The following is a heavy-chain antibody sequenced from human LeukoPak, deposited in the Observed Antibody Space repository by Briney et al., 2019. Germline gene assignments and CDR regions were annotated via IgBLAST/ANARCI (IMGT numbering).Heavy chain of an antibody. V-gene: IGHV4-59*01. D-gene: IGHD4-23*01. Sequence: SETLSLTCTVSDGSISSYYWSWIRQPPGKGLEWIGYIYYSGSTNYNPSLKSRVTISVDTSKNQFSLKLSSVTAADTAVYYCARSGYGGNSDYWGQGTLVTVSS. CDR1: DGSISSYY. CDR2: IYYSGST. J-gene: IGHJ4*02. CDR3: ARSGYGGNSDY.